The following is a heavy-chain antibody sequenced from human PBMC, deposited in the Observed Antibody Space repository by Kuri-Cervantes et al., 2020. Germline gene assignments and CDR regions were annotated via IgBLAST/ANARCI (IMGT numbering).Heavy chain of an antibody. J-gene: IGHJ6*02. Sequence: GESLKISCAASGFTFSSYAMSWVRQAPGKGLEWVAVISYDGSNKYYADSVKGRFTISRDNSKNTLYLQRNSLRAEDTAVYYCAKSGSSAWFGEGYYYYGMDVWGQGTTVTVSS. CDR2: ISYDGSNK. CDR1: GFTFSSYA. CDR3: AKSGSSAWFGEGYYYYGMDV. V-gene: IGHV3-30-3*02. D-gene: IGHD3-10*01.